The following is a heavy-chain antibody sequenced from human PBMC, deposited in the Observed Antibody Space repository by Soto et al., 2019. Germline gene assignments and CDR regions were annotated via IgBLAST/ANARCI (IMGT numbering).Heavy chain of an antibody. CDR2: IYYSGST. Sequence: QVQLQESGPGLVKPSQTLSLTCTVSGGSISSGGYYWSWIRQHPGKGLEWIGYIYYSGSTYYNPSRKRRGTISVDTSKNQFSLKLSSVTAADTAVYYCARDDYYEGLGYFDYWGQGTLVTVSS. V-gene: IGHV4-31*03. CDR1: GGSISSGGYY. J-gene: IGHJ4*02. D-gene: IGHD3-22*01. CDR3: ARDDYYEGLGYFDY.